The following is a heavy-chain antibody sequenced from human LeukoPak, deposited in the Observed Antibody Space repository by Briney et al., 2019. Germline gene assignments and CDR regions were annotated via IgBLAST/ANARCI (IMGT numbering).Heavy chain of an antibody. CDR1: GFTFSSYG. D-gene: IGHD3-10*01. CDR3: PIWVTMVRGVIFGGYGMDV. V-gene: IGHV3-33*01. J-gene: IGHJ6*02. Sequence: GGSLRLSCAASGFTFSSYGMHWVRQAPGKGLEWVAVIWYDGSNKYYADSVKGRFTISRDNSKNTLYLQMNSLRAEDTAVYYCPIWVTMVRGVIFGGYGMDVWGQGTTVTVSS. CDR2: IWYDGSNK.